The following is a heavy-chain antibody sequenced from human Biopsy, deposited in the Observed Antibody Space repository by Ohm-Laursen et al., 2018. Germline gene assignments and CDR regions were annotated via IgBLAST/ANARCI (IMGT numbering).Heavy chain of an antibody. CDR2: NIPILGTG. D-gene: IGHD3-9*01. Sequence: ASVKVSCKTSGYAFIGYFLHWVRQAPGQGLEWLGGNIPILGTGNYAQKFQDRVTVAADTSTSTATMELRSLRSDDTAVYYCATKLTGYFHHWGQGTLVIVSS. V-gene: IGHV1-69*06. J-gene: IGHJ1*01. CDR1: GYAFIGYF. CDR3: ATKLTGYFHH.